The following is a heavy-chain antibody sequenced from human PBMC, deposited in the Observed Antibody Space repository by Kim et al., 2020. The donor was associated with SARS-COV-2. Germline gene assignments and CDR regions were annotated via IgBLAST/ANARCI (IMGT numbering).Heavy chain of an antibody. CDR3: ARSIAAAAGYYHYGMDV. Sequence: SETLSLTCTVSGDSINNYYWSWIRQPPGGGLEWIGYIYHSGSTNYNPSLKSRVTISVDTSKNQFSLKLTSVTATDTAVYFCARSIAAAAGYYHYGMDVWGHGTAVTVSS. D-gene: IGHD6-13*01. V-gene: IGHV4-59*08. CDR1: GDSINNYY. J-gene: IGHJ6*02. CDR2: IYHSGST.